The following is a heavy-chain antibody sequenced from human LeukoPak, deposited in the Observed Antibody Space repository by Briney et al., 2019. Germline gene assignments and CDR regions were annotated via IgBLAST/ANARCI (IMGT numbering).Heavy chain of an antibody. Sequence: PSQTLSLTCTVSGDSITTYYWNWVRQPPRKGLEWIGYIYYSGTTNYNPSLKSRLTISLDTSKNQFSLKLSSMTAADTAVYYCARATTVTTRFDPWGQGTLVIVSS. D-gene: IGHD4-17*01. CDR3: ARATTVTTRFDP. CDR1: GDSITTYY. CDR2: IYYSGTT. V-gene: IGHV4-59*12. J-gene: IGHJ5*02.